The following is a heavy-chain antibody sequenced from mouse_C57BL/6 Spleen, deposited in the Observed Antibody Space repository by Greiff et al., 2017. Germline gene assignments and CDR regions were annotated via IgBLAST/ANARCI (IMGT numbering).Heavy chain of an antibody. V-gene: IGHV1-26*01. CDR3: ARCSSYAGRDY. J-gene: IGHJ2*01. CDR1: GYTFTDYY. D-gene: IGHD1-1*01. CDR2: INPNNGGT. Sequence: EVQLQQSGPELVKPGASVKISCKASGYTFTDYYMNWVKQSHGKSLEWIGDINPNNGGTSYNQKFKGKATLTVDKSSSTAYMELRSLTSEDSAVYYCARCSSYAGRDYWGQGTTLTVSA.